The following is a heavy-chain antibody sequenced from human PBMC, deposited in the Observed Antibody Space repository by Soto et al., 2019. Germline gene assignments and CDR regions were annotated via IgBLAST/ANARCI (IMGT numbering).Heavy chain of an antibody. V-gene: IGHV5-51*01. J-gene: IGHJ4*02. CDR2: INPGDSGT. CDR1: GYSFTSSW. D-gene: IGHD2-15*01. Sequence: PGESLKISCKGSGYSFTSSWIGWVRQMPGRGLEWMVIINPGDSGTRYNPSLQGRVTISADKSNSTAYLQWSSLKASDTAMYYCARQGAGGLFDYWGQGTLVTVSS. CDR3: ARQGAGGLFDY.